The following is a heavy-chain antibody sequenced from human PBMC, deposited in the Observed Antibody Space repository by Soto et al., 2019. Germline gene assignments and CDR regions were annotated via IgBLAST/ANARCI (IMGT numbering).Heavy chain of an antibody. Sequence: PGGSLRLSCTVSGFTFSSDWMHWVRQAPGKGLEWVSYISSSSSTIYYADSVKGRFTISRDNAKNSLYLQMNSLRDEDTAVYYCAREGYYDSSGPIGDVVDAFDIWGQGTMVTVSS. V-gene: IGHV3-48*02. J-gene: IGHJ3*02. CDR1: GFTFSSDW. CDR2: ISSSSSTI. D-gene: IGHD3-22*01. CDR3: AREGYYDSSGPIGDVVDAFDI.